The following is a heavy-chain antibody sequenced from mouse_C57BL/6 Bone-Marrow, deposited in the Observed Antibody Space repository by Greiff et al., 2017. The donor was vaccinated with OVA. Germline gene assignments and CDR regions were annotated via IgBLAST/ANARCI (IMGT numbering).Heavy chain of an antibody. V-gene: IGHV1-82*01. CDR2: IYPGDGDT. CDR3: ATLITTVVLPFDY. Sequence: QVQLKQSGPELVKPGASVKISCKASGYAFSSSWMNWVKQRPGKGLEWIGRIYPGDGDTNYNGKFKGKATLTADKSSSTAYMQLSSLTSEDSAVYFCATLITTVVLPFDYWGQGTTLTVSS. J-gene: IGHJ2*01. CDR1: GYAFSSSW. D-gene: IGHD1-1*01.